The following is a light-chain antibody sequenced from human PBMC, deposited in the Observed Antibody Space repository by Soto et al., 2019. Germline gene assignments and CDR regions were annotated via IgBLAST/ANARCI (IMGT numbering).Light chain of an antibody. CDR2: GAS. Sequence: IVLTQSPGTLSLSPGEGATLSCRTSQSVSNNYLAWYQQKPGQAPRLLIYGASSRATGIPDRFSGSGSGTDFTLSISRLEPEDFAVYYCQQYSRLWTFGQGTEVDI. V-gene: IGKV3-20*01. CDR3: QQYSRLWT. J-gene: IGKJ1*01. CDR1: QSVSNNY.